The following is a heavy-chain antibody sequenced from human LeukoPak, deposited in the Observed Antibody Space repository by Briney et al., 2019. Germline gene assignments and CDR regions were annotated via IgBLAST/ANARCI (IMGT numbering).Heavy chain of an antibody. Sequence: GGSLRLSCAASGFTFTDYTMSWVCQAPGKGLEWVSSISSSSSYIYYADSVKGRFTISRDNAKNSLYLQMNSLRAEDTAVYYCASAMGVFDYWGQGTLVTVSS. CDR1: GFTFTDYT. V-gene: IGHV3-21*01. CDR2: ISSSSSYI. J-gene: IGHJ4*02. D-gene: IGHD3-16*01. CDR3: ASAMGVFDY.